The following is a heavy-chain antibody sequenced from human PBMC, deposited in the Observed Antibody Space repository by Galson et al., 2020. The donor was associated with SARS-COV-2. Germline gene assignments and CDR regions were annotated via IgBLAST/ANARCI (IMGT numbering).Heavy chain of an antibody. D-gene: IGHD6-19*01. V-gene: IGHV3-23*03. Sequence: GESLKISCAASGFTFGSYAMSWVRQAPGKGLEWVSIIYSGGSTNYADSVKGRFTISRDNSKNTLYVQMNSLRAEDTAVYYCAKVGSGWFFDYWGQGTLVTVSS. CDR1: GFTFGSYA. J-gene: IGHJ4*02. CDR2: IIYSGGST. CDR3: AKVGSGWFFDY.